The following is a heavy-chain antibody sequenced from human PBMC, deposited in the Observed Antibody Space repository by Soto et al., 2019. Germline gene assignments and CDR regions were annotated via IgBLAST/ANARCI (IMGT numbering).Heavy chain of an antibody. Sequence: WGSMRRSCSASGCVLEKHWMHWVRQTPAKGPESVSPVSDDVATTDAALSVKCLFTISRDNAKNSQYLQMNSWRAEDTAVYYCPGGRRPSSVGTGVFWGLEALVAISS. CDR2: VSDDVATT. D-gene: IGHD3-10*01. CDR1: GCVLEKHW. CDR3: PGGRRPSSVGTGVF. V-gene: IGHV3-74*01. J-gene: IGHJ4*01.